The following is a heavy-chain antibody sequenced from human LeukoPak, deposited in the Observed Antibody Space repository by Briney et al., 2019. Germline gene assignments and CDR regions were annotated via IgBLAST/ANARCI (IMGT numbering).Heavy chain of an antibody. CDR1: GGSISSYY. CDR3: ARVRYSDVLTGYYGDGYFDY. V-gene: IGHV4-59*01. D-gene: IGHD3-9*01. CDR2: IYYTRST. Sequence: PSETLSLTCTVSGGSISSYYWSWIRQPPGKGLEWIRYIYYTRSTHYNPSLKSRVTISVDTSKNQFSLQLSSVTAADAAVYYSARVRYSDVLTGYYGDGYFDYWGQGTLVTVSS. J-gene: IGHJ4*02.